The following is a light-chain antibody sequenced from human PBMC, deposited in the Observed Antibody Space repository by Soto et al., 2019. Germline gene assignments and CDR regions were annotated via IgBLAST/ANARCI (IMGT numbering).Light chain of an antibody. V-gene: IGKV3-15*01. Sequence: EVEMTQSPATLSVSPGERVTFSCRASQSVTTNLAWYQHKPGQAPKLLIFDASTLATGIPARFSGSGSGTEFTLIISNLQSDDFAFYYCRQYNEYSFTFGRGTKVDI. CDR1: QSVTTN. CDR3: RQYNEYSFT. CDR2: DAS. J-gene: IGKJ4*01.